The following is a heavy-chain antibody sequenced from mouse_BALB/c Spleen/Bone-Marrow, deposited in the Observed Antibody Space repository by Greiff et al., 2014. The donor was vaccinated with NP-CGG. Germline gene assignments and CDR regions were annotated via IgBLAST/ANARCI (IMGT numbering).Heavy chain of an antibody. Sequence: VQLQQSGAELVMPGASVKVSCKASGYTFTNYWINWVRQRPGQGLEWIGNIYPSDSYSNYNQKFKDKATLTVDKSSSTAYMQLSSPTSEDSAVYYCTRRDRYDYYGVDYWGQGTSVTVSS. J-gene: IGHJ4*01. CDR1: GYTFTNYW. V-gene: IGHV1-69*01. CDR2: IYPSDSYS. D-gene: IGHD2-14*01. CDR3: TRRDRYDYYGVDY.